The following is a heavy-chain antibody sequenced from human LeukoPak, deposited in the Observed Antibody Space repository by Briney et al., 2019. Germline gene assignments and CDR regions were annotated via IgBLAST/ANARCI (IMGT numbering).Heavy chain of an antibody. D-gene: IGHD3-10*01. J-gene: IGHJ6*02. V-gene: IGHV3-30*02. CDR2: IRYDGSNK. CDR1: GFTFSSYG. CDR3: AGLNMVRGVSWLYYYYGMDV. Sequence: PGGSLRLSCAASGFTFSSYGMHWVRQAPGKGLERVAFIRYDGSNKYYADSVKGRFTISRDNSKNTLYLQMNSLRAEDTAVYYCAGLNMVRGVSWLYYYYGMDVWGQGTTVTVSS.